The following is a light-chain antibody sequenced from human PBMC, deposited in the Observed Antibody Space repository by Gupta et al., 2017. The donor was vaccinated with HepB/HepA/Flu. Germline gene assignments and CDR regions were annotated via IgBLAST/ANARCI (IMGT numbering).Light chain of an antibody. CDR3: QQLSNWPPIT. CDR2: DAS. V-gene: IGKV3-11*01. J-gene: IGKJ5*01. Sequence: EIVLTQSPATLSLSPGERATLSCRASQSVRSFLAWYQQKPGQAPRLLIYDASNRATGIPARFSGRGSGTDFTLTISSREHEDFAVYYCQQLSNWPPITFGQGTRLEIK. CDR1: QSVRSF.